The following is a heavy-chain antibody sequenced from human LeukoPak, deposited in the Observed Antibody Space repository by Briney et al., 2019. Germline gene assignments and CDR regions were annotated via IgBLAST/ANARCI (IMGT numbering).Heavy chain of an antibody. V-gene: IGHV5-51*01. CDR3: ARPGGKDY. J-gene: IGHJ4*02. CDR2: IYPADSDT. Sequence: GESLKICCRCSGYSFTTNWIGWAGQMPGKGLEWMGMIYPADSDTRYSPSFQGQVTITADKSISTAYLQWSSLRASDTAMYYCARPGGKDYWGQGTLVTVSS. D-gene: IGHD2-15*01. CDR1: GYSFTTNW.